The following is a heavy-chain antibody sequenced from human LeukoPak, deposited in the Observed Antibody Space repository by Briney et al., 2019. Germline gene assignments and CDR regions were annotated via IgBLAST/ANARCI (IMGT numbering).Heavy chain of an antibody. Sequence: PSETLSLTCTVSGGSISSYYWSWIRQPPGKGLEWIGYIYYSGSTNYNPSLKSRVTISVDTSKNQFSLELSSVTAADTAVYYCARPGVGSGRYGAFDIWGQGTMVTVSS. D-gene: IGHD5-18*01. V-gene: IGHV4-59*08. J-gene: IGHJ3*02. CDR1: GGSISSYY. CDR3: ARPGVGSGRYGAFDI. CDR2: IYYSGST.